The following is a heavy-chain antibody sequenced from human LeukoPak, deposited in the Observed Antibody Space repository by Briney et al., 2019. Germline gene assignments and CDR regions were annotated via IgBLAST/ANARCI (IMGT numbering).Heavy chain of an antibody. V-gene: IGHV3-23*01. CDR3: ARDSKIVVPPHESPYYYYGMDV. J-gene: IGHJ6*02. Sequence: GGSLRLSCAASGFTFSSYAMSWVRQAPGKGLEWVSAISGSGGSTYYADSVKGRFTISRDNSKNTLYLQMNSLRAEDTAVYYCARDSKIVVPPHESPYYYYGMDVWGQGTTVTVSS. CDR2: ISGSGGST. CDR1: GFTFSSYA. D-gene: IGHD2-2*01.